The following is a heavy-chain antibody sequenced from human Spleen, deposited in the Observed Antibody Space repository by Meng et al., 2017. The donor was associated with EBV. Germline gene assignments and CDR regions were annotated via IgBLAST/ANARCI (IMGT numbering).Heavy chain of an antibody. CDR3: ARDVGYYFDF. V-gene: IGHV4-39*07. D-gene: IGHD2-15*01. CDR2: IYYSGST. Sequence: QLQLQESGPGLVKPSATLSPPCTASGGPISSSTYYWGWIRQPPGKGLEWIGSIYYSGSTDYTPSLKTRVTISLDTSKNQFSLKLTSVTAADTAVFYCARDVGYYFDFWGQGTLVTVSS. J-gene: IGHJ4*02. CDR1: GGPISSSTYY.